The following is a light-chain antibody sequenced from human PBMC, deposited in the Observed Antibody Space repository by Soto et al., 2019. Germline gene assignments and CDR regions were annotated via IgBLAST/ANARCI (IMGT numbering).Light chain of an antibody. Sequence: QSVLTQPASVSGSPGQSITISCTGTSSDVGGYNYVSWYQQHPGKAPKLIICEVINRPSGVSNRFSGSKSGNTASLIISGLQAEDEADYYCSSYTSRSTLVFGTGTKVTVL. CDR3: SSYTSRSTLV. V-gene: IGLV2-14*01. CDR1: SSDVGGYNY. CDR2: EVI. J-gene: IGLJ1*01.